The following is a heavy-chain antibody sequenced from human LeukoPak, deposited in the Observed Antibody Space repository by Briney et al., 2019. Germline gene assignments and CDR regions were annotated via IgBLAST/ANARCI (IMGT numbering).Heavy chain of an antibody. V-gene: IGHV1-18*01. Sequence: ASVKVSCKASGYTFTNYGISWVRQAPGQGLEWMGWISAYNGNTNYAQKLQGRVTMTTDTYTSTAYMELRSLRSDDTAVYYCAREIPSGIYYDSGGYPVVKWGQGTMVTVSS. CDR2: ISAYNGNT. D-gene: IGHD3-22*01. CDR1: GYTFTNYG. J-gene: IGHJ3*01. CDR3: AREIPSGIYYDSGGYPVVK.